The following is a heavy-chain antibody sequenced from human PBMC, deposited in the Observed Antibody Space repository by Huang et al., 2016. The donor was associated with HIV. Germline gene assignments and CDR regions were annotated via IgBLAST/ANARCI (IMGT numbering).Heavy chain of an antibody. CDR2: IKQDESEK. Sequence: VESGGRLVEQGGSIRLSCVGSTFTFGAYWMSWVRQAPGRGLEWVANIKQDESEKYYVESVNGRFNISRDNAKKGLFLEMNNVRVEDTATYYCATKTAAMDIWGQGTTVTVS. D-gene: IGHD1-7*01. CDR1: TFTFGAYW. J-gene: IGHJ6*02. CDR3: ATKTAAMDI. V-gene: IGHV3-7*01.